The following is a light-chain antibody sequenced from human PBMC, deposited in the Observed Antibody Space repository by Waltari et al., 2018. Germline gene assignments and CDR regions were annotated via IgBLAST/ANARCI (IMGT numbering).Light chain of an antibody. CDR3: SSYTSSDTMI. CDR1: NSDIGHHNY. J-gene: IGLJ2*01. V-gene: IGLV2-14*01. CDR2: EVS. Sequence: QSALTQPASVSGSPGQSITISCPGTNSDIGHHNYASWYQQHPGKAPTLIIFEVSNRPSGVSNRFSGSKSGNTASLTISGLQPEDEADYYCSSYTSSDTMIFGTGTKLTVL.